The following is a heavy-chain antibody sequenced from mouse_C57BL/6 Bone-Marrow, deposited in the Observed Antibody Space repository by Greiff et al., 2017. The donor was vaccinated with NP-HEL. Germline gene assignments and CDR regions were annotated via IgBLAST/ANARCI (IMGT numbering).Heavy chain of an antibody. V-gene: IGHV1-66*01. CDR1: GYSFTSYY. J-gene: IGHJ4*01. CDR3: AISRYYDYEGGGYYAMDY. CDR2: IYPGSGHT. Sequence: QVQLQQSGPELVKPGASVKISCKASGYSFTSYYIHWVKQRPGQGLEWIGWIYPGSGHTKYNETFKGKATLTADTSSSTAYMQLSSLTSEDSAVYYCAISRYYDYEGGGYYAMDYWGQGTSVTVSS. D-gene: IGHD2-4*01.